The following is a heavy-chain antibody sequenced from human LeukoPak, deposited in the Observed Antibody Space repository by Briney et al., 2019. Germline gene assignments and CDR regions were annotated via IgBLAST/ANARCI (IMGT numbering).Heavy chain of an antibody. CDR1: GFTFNNAW. CDR2: SKNKIDGGTA. CDR3: NTDRGGCGCINDY. D-gene: IGHD6-19*01. J-gene: IGHJ4*02. Sequence: GGSLRLSCAASGFTFNNAWKNWVRQAPGKGLEWVGRSKNKIDGGTADYAAPVKGRFLIARDDSTNTLYLQMNSLKTEDTAVYYCNTDRGGCGCINDYWGQGTLVTVSS. V-gene: IGHV3-15*01.